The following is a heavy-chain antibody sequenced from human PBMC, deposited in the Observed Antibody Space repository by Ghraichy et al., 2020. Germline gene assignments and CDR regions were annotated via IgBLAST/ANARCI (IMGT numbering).Heavy chain of an antibody. D-gene: IGHD1-14*01. Sequence: SETLSLTCTVAGGSISSSNYYWGWIRQPPGKGLEWIGSMHHSGSTYYNPSLESRVTISVDTSKKWFSLKLSSVSAADTAVYYCVGSFAAIRYIDLWGRGTLVSVSS. J-gene: IGHJ2*01. CDR3: VGSFAAIRYIDL. CDR1: GGSISSSNYY. CDR2: MHHSGST. V-gene: IGHV4-39*01.